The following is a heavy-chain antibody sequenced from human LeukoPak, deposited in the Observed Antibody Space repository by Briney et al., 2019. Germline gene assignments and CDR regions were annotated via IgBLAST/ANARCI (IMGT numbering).Heavy chain of an antibody. V-gene: IGHV4-39*07. Sequence: SETLSLTCTVSGGSISSSSYYWGWIRQPPGKGLEWIGEINHSGSTNYNPSLKSRVTISVDTSKNQFSLKLSSVTAADTAVYYCARGGVVVPAAIPDGGYFDYWGQGTLVTVSS. CDR3: ARGGVVVPAAIPDGGYFDY. D-gene: IGHD2-2*02. CDR1: GGSISSSSYY. J-gene: IGHJ4*02. CDR2: INHSGST.